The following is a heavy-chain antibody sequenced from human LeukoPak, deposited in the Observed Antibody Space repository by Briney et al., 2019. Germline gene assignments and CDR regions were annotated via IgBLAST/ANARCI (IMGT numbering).Heavy chain of an antibody. V-gene: IGHV3-33*01. CDR2: MWYDGSNT. J-gene: IGHJ4*02. Sequence: GGSLRLSCATSGFTFSSYGMHWVRQVPGKGLEWVAVMWYDGSNTYYADSVKGRFTISRDNSKNTLFLQMNSLRAEDTAVYYCARGAIIDYFDYWGQGTLVTVSS. CDR3: ARGAIIDYFDY. CDR1: GFTFSSYG.